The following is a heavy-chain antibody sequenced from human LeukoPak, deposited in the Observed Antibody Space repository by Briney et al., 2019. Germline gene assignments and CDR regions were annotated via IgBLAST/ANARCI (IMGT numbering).Heavy chain of an antibody. D-gene: IGHD4-11*01. CDR3: ARASTYFDY. CDR2: ISYDGSNK. J-gene: IGHJ4*02. CDR1: GFTFSSYG. Sequence: PGGSLRLSCEASGFTFSSYGMNWVRQAPGKGLEWVAVISYDGSNKYYADSVKGRFTISRDNSKNTLYLQMNSLRAEDTAVYYCARASTYFDYWGQGTLVTVSS. V-gene: IGHV3-30*03.